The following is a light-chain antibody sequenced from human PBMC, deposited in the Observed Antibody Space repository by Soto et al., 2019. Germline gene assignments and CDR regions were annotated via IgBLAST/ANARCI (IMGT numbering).Light chain of an antibody. J-gene: IGLJ2*01. CDR2: EVN. Sequence: QSVLTQPPSASGSPAQSVTISCTGTSSDVGAYIYVSWYQQHPGTAPKLIIYEVNKRPSGVPDRFSGSRSGNTASLTVSGLQPEDAADYYCISYAGNHNLVFGGGTKLTVL. CDR3: ISYAGNHNLV. CDR1: SSDVGAYIY. V-gene: IGLV2-8*01.